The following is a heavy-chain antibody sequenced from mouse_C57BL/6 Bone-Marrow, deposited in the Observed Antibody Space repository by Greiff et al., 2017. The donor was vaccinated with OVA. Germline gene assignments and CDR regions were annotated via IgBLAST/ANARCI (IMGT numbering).Heavy chain of an antibody. D-gene: IGHD1-1*02. Sequence: QVHVKQSGAELVRPGTSVKMSCKASGYTFTNYWIGWAKQRPGHGLEWIGDIYPGGGYTNYNEKFKGKATLTADKSSSTAYMQFSSLTSEDSAIYYCARGWDYFDYWGQGTTLTVSS. V-gene: IGHV1-63*01. J-gene: IGHJ2*01. CDR1: GYTFTNYW. CDR3: ARGWDYFDY. CDR2: IYPGGGYT.